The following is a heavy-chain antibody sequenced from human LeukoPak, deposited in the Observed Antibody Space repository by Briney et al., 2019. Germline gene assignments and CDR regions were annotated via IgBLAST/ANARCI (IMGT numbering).Heavy chain of an antibody. CDR2: ISYDGSNK. CDR3: ARGRYYYDSSAYSH. Sequence: GGSLRLSCAASGFTFSSYAMHWVRQAPGKGLEWVAVISYDGSNKYYADSVKGRFTISRDNSKNTLYLQMNSLRAEDTAVYYCARGRYYYDSSAYSHWGQGTLVTVSS. J-gene: IGHJ4*02. V-gene: IGHV3-30-3*01. D-gene: IGHD3-22*01. CDR1: GFTFSSYA.